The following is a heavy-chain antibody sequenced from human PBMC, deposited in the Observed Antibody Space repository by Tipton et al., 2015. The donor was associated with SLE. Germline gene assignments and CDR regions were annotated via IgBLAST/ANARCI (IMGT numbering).Heavy chain of an antibody. CDR3: ARRDFVATAGFNYFDP. CDR2: IYHSGNT. Sequence: TLSLTCVVYGGSISSNYWWSWVRQPPGKGLEWIGEIYHSGNTNYNPSLKSRVTISVDTSKNQFSLWLSSVTAADTAVYYCARRDFVATAGFNYFDPWGQGTLVTVSS. D-gene: IGHD2-15*01. V-gene: IGHV4-4*02. J-gene: IGHJ5*02. CDR1: GGSISSNYW.